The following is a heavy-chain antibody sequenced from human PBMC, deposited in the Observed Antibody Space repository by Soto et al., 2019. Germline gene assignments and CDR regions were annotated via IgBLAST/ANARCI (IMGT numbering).Heavy chain of an antibody. CDR2: IIPIFGTA. V-gene: IGHV1-69*13. Sequence: ASLKVSCKASGGTFSSYAISWVRQAPGQGLEWMGGIIPIFGTANYARKIEGRVAITADVSTSTAYMELRSLRSEDTAVYYCARGAGSGSRNAFGIWGQARMVTVSS. D-gene: IGHD3-10*01. CDR3: ARGAGSGSRNAFGI. J-gene: IGHJ3*02. CDR1: GGTFSSYA.